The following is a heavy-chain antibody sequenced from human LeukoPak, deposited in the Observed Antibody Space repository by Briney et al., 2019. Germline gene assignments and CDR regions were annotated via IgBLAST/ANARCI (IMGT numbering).Heavy chain of an antibody. CDR3: ATITMIEYYFDY. CDR2: IIPIFGTA. J-gene: IGHJ4*02. Sequence: SVKVSCKASGGTFSSYAISWVRQAPGQGLEWMGGIIPIFGTANYAQKFQGRVTITTDESTSTAYMELSSLRSEDTAVYYCATITMIEYYFDYWGQGTLVTVSS. CDR1: GGTFSSYA. D-gene: IGHD3-22*01. V-gene: IGHV1-69*05.